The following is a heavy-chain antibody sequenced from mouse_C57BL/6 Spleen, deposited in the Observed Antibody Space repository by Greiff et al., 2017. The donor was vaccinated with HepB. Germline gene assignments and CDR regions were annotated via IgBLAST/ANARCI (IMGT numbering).Heavy chain of an antibody. V-gene: IGHV5-4*03. D-gene: IGHD1-1*01. CDR3: ARVSSSYDYAMDY. J-gene: IGHJ4*01. CDR1: GFTFSSYA. Sequence: EVKLMESGGGLVKPGGSLKLSCAASGFTFSSYAMSWVRQTPEKRLEWVATISDGGSYTYYPDNVKGRFTISRDNAKNNLYLQMSHLKSEDTAMYYCARVSSSYDYAMDYWGQGTSVTVSS. CDR2: ISDGGSYT.